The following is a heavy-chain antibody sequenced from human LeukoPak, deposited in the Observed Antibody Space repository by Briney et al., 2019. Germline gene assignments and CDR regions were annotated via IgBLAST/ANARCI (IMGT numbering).Heavy chain of an antibody. CDR2: ISSSSSYI. Sequence: GGSLRLSCAASGFTFSSYSMNWVRRAPGKGLEWVSSISSSSSYIYYADSVKGRFTISRDNAKNSLYLQMNSLRAEDTAVYYCARDSGCSGGSCYGGALNWFDPWGQGTLVTVSS. V-gene: IGHV3-21*01. J-gene: IGHJ5*02. D-gene: IGHD2-15*01. CDR3: ARDSGCSGGSCYGGALNWFDP. CDR1: GFTFSSYS.